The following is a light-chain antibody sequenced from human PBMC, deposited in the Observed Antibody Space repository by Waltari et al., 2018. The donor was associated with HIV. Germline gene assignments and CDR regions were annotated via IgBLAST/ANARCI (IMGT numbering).Light chain of an antibody. J-gene: IGLJ2*01. CDR3: AAWDDRLNGPV. CDR1: SSTIGIST. V-gene: IGLV1-44*01. CDR2: SNN. Sequence: QSVLAQPPSPSGTPGQRITISCSGSSSTIGISTFTWYQQLPGTAPKLLIYSNNQRPSGVPDRFSGSKSGTSASLAISGLQSEDEGDYYCAAWDDRLNGPVFGGGTKLTVL.